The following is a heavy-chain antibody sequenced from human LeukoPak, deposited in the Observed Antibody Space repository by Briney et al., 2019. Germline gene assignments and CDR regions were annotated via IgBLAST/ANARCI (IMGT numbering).Heavy chain of an antibody. Sequence: PGGPLRLSCVVSGFSFSDYWMHWVRKALGKGLVWVSGIKTDGSDRRYADFVKGRFTISRDNAKNTLYLQMNSLRAEDTAVYYCIRDFLTVTTNDYWGQGTLVTVSS. CDR2: IKTDGSDR. CDR3: IRDFLTVTTNDY. J-gene: IGHJ4*02. CDR1: GFSFSDYW. D-gene: IGHD4-11*01. V-gene: IGHV3-74*01.